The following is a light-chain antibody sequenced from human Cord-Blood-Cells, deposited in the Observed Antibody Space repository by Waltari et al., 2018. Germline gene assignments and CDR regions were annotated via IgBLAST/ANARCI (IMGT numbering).Light chain of an antibody. V-gene: IGLV1-47*01. J-gene: IGLJ2*01. CDR1: SSNIGSNY. CDR2: RNN. Sequence: QSVLTQPPSASGTPGQRVTISCSGSSSNIGSNYVYWYQQLPGTAPKLLIQRNNQRPSGVPDRFSGSKSGTSASVAISGLRSEDEADYYCAAWDDSLSGPVFGGGTKLTVL. CDR3: AAWDDSLSGPV.